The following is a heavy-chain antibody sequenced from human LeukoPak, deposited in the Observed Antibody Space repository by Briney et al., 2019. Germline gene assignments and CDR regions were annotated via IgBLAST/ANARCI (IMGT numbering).Heavy chain of an antibody. CDR1: GFTLSTYW. CDR3: ARDSARGVIGNWFDP. J-gene: IGHJ5*02. V-gene: IGHV3-21*01. D-gene: IGHD3-10*01. Sequence: PGGSLRLSCAASGFTLSTYWMAWVRQAPGKGLEWVSSISSSSSYIYYADSVKGRFTISRDNAKNSLYLQMNSLRAEDTAVYYCARDSARGVIGNWFDPWGQGTLVTVSS. CDR2: ISSSSSYI.